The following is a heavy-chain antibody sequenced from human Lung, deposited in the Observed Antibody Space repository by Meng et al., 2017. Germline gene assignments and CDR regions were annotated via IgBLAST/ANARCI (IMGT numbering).Heavy chain of an antibody. J-gene: IGHJ4*02. CDR3: ARERHSTIIRGVIDF. D-gene: IGHD3-10*01. CDR2: INHGGST. V-gene: IGHV4-34*01. CDR1: GGSISGYY. Sequence: QVQPQQWGAGLLKPSENLSLTCAVYGGSISGYYWSWIRQSPAKGLEWIGKINHGGSTNYNPSLESRVTISVDTPKNQFSLRLTSMTVADTAVYYCARERHSTIIRGVIDFWGQGALVTVSS.